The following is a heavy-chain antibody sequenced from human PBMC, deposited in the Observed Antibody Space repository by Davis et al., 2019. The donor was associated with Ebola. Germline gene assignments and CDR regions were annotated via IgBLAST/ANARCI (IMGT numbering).Heavy chain of an antibody. CDR2: ISGSGGST. CDR3: ARDLYYSQDKFDY. J-gene: IGHJ4*02. V-gene: IGHV3-23*01. D-gene: IGHD2-8*01. Sequence: PGGSLRLSCAASGFTFSSYAMSWVRQAPGKGLEWVSAISGSGGSTYYADSVKGRFTISRDNAKNSLYLQMNSLRAEDTAVYYCARDLYYSQDKFDYWGQGTLVTVSS. CDR1: GFTFSSYA.